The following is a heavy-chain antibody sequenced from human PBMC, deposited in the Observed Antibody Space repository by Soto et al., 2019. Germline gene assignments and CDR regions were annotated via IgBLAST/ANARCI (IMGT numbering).Heavy chain of an antibody. V-gene: IGHV4-59*01. CDR2: IYYTGYT. D-gene: IGHD5-12*01. CDR1: GVSISGYY. CDR3: ARGGDIVATPGD. Sequence: QVQLQESGPGLVKPSETLSLTCTVSGVSISGYYWNWVRQPPGKGLEWIGYIYYTGYTNYNPSLKSRVTIPEDSSKKRFSLKLSSVTAADTAVYYCARGGDIVATPGDWGQGTLVTVSS. J-gene: IGHJ4*02.